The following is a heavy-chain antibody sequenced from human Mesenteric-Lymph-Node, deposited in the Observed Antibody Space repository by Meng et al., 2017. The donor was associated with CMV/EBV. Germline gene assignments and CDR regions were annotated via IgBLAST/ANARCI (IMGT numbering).Heavy chain of an antibody. J-gene: IGHJ6*02. CDR3: ARDRTHDGMDV. CDR1: GYTFTGYY. CDR2: ITPMFDKP. Sequence: ASVKVSCKASGYTFTGYYMHWVRQAPGQGLEWMGRITPMFDKPTYAQIFRGRVTMTADRSTYTVSMELSSLRSDDTAVYYCARDRTHDGMDVWGQGTTVTVSS. D-gene: IGHD1/OR15-1a*01. V-gene: IGHV1-2*06.